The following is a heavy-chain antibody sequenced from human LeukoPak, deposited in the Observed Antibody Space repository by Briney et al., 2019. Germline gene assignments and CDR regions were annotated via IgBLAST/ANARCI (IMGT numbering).Heavy chain of an antibody. V-gene: IGHV3-30*03. CDR3: AREGYSSSWSN. D-gene: IGHD6-13*01. Sequence: GGSLRLSCAASGFTFRSYWMSWVRQAPGKGLEWVAVISYDGSNKYYADSVKGRFTISRDNSKNTLYLQMNSLRAEDTAVYYCAREGYSSSWSNWGQGTLVTVSS. CDR2: ISYDGSNK. J-gene: IGHJ4*02. CDR1: GFTFRSYW.